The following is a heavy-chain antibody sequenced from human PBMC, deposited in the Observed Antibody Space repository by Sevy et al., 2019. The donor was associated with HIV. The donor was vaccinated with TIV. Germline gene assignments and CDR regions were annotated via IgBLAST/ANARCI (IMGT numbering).Heavy chain of an antibody. CDR1: GFTVSSNY. CDR2: IYSGGST. D-gene: IGHD6-13*01. Sequence: SGCLRLSCAASGFTVSSNYMSWVRQAPGKGLERVSVIYSGGSTYYADSVKGRFTITRDNSKNTLYLQMNSLRAEDTAEYHCARDGRRAAGTAYYYYGMDVWGQGTTVCVSS. V-gene: IGHV3-53*01. CDR3: ARDGRRAAGTAYYYYGMDV. J-gene: IGHJ6*02.